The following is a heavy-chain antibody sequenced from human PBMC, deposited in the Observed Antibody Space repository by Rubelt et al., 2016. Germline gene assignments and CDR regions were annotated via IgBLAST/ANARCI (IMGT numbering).Heavy chain of an antibody. V-gene: IGHV1-46*01. Sequence: QVQLVQSGAEVKKPGASVKVSCKASGYTFTSYYMHWVRQAPGQGLEWMGIINPSGGSTSYARKFQGRVTMTRETSTSTVYMERSSLRSEDTAVYYCARAPRYDFEDNWFDPRGQGTLVTVSS. D-gene: IGHD3-3*01. CDR3: ARAPRYDFEDNWFDP. CDR2: INPSGGST. J-gene: IGHJ5*02. CDR1: GYTFTSYY.